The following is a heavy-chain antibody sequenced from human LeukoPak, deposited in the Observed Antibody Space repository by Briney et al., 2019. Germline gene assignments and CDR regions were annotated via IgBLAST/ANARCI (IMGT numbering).Heavy chain of an antibody. D-gene: IGHD5-24*01. Sequence: GGSLRLSCTASGFTFGDYAMSWVRQAPGKGLEWVGFIRSKGYGGTTEYAASVKGRFTISRDDSKSIAYLQMNSLKTEDTAVYYCTREGPVEMATTPGIPEPFDYWGQGTLVTVSS. CDR2: IRSKGYGGTT. V-gene: IGHV3-49*04. CDR3: TREGPVEMATTPGIPEPFDY. J-gene: IGHJ4*02. CDR1: GFTFGDYA.